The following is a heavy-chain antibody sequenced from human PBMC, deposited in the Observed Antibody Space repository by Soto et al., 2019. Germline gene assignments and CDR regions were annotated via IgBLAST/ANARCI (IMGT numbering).Heavy chain of an antibody. D-gene: IGHD3-10*01. V-gene: IGHV4-59*01. J-gene: IGHJ3*02. Sequence: PSETLSLTCTVSGGSLSSYYWSWIRQPPGKGLEWIGYIYYRGSTNYNPSLKSRVTISVDTSKNQFSLKLTSVTAADTAVYYCARRYGSAFDIWGQGTMVTVSS. CDR2: IYYRGST. CDR1: GGSLSSYY. CDR3: ARRYGSAFDI.